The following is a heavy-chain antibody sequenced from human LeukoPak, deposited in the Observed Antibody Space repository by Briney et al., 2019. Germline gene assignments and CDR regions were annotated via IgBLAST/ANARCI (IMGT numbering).Heavy chain of an antibody. Sequence: ASEKVSCEASGYTFTRYGISWVRQAPGQGREWVGWISAYNGNTNYAQKLQGRVTMTTDTSTSTAYMELRSLRSDDTAVYYGARDVVLGSSRFDPWGQGTLVTVSS. V-gene: IGHV1-18*01. J-gene: IGHJ5*02. CDR3: ARDVVLGSSRFDP. CDR2: ISAYNGNT. D-gene: IGHD1-26*01. CDR1: GYTFTRYG.